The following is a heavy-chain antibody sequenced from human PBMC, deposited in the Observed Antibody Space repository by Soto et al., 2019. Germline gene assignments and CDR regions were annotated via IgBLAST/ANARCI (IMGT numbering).Heavy chain of an antibody. V-gene: IGHV3-30-3*01. D-gene: IGHD2-8*02. CDR2: ISYDGSNK. Sequence: QVQLVESGGGVVQPGRSLRLSCAASGFTFSSYAMHWVRQAPGKGLEWVAVISYDGSNKYYADSVKGRFTISRDNSKNTLYLQMNSLRAEDTAVYYCARNFLVVRLGSWYFDLWGRGTLVTVSS. CDR3: ARNFLVVRLGSWYFDL. J-gene: IGHJ2*01. CDR1: GFTFSSYA.